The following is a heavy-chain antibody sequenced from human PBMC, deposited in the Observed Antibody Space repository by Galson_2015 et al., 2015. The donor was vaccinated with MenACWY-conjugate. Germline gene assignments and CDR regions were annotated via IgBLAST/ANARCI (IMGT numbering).Heavy chain of an antibody. V-gene: IGHV3-7*03. Sequence: SLRISCAASGFTFSNYWMSWVRQAPGKGREWGANIKQDGSQKYYVDSVKGRFTISRDNAKNSLYLQMNSLRAEDTAVYYCATVGGYSRGYWGQGTLVTVSS. CDR1: GFTFSNYW. J-gene: IGHJ4*02. CDR3: ATVGGYSRGY. D-gene: IGHD5-12*01. CDR2: IKQDGSQK.